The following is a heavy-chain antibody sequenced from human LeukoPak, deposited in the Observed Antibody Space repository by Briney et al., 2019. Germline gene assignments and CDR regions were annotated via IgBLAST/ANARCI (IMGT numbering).Heavy chain of an antibody. CDR2: IIPIFGTA. CDR3: ARKLYSRSPRWDSSDP. D-gene: IGHD6-6*01. CDR1: GATFTNYS. V-gene: IGHV1-69*05. J-gene: IGHJ5*02. Sequence: SVKVSCKASGATFTNYSISWVRQAPGQGLEWMGGIIPIFGTANYAQKFQGRVTITTDESTRTAYMELSSLTSEETAVYSCARKLYSRSPRWDSSDPWGQGTLVTVSS.